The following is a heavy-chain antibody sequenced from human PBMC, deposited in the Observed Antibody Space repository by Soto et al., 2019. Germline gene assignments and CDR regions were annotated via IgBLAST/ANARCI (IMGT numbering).Heavy chain of an antibody. D-gene: IGHD4-4*01. CDR3: ARTGRYSSSYFEY. J-gene: IGHJ4*02. CDR2: VDWDDDK. V-gene: IGHV2-70*04. CDR1: GFSLSTSGLR. Sequence: SGPTLVNPTQTVTLTCTISGFSLSTSGLRVSWIRQSPGKALEWLARVDWDDDKLYTTSLQTRLTISKDTSKNHVVLTMTNMDPADTGTYFCARTGRYSSSYFEYWGQ.